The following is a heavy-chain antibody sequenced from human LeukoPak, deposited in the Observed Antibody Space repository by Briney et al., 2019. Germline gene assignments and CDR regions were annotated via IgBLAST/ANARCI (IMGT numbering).Heavy chain of an antibody. CDR3: AKDQGYGDYAGNDAFDI. CDR2: ISSGGDTI. Sequence: GGSLRLSCAASEFVFGDFCMSWVRQAPGKGLEWISYISSGGDTIYYADSVKGRLTISRDNAKNSLYLQMNSLRAEDTAVYYCAKDQGYGDYAGNDAFDIWGQGTMVTVSS. V-gene: IGHV3-11*01. CDR1: EFVFGDFC. J-gene: IGHJ3*02. D-gene: IGHD4-17*01.